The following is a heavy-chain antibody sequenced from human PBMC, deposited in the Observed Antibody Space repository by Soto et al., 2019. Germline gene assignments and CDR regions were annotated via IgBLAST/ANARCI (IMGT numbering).Heavy chain of an antibody. V-gene: IGHV4-59*02. D-gene: IGHD1-26*01. CDR2: TSYTGTT. CDR3: AREMHTGFTTSFDP. J-gene: IGHJ5*02. Sequence: QVHLLESGPGLVTLSETLSLTCFVAGGAVTSHHWIWIRQFPVQGLQWIAYTSYTGTTNYNPSLQSRVTISLDTSKNQLSLKVTSITAAATAVYYCAREMHTGFTTSFDPRGQATLVTFSS. CDR1: GGAVTSHH.